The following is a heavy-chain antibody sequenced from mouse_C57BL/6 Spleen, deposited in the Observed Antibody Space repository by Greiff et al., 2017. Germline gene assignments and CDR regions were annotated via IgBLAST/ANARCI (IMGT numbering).Heavy chain of an antibody. CDR3: ARHDSSYWYFDV. D-gene: IGHD1-1*01. CDR2: IWSDGST. V-gene: IGHV2-6-1*01. Sequence: VKLMESGPGLVAPSQSLSITCTVSGFSLTSYGVHWVRQPPGKGLEWLVVIWSDGSTTYNSALKSRLSISKDNSKSRVFLKMNSLQTDDTAMYYCARHDSSYWYFDVWGTGTTVTVSS. J-gene: IGHJ1*03. CDR1: GFSLTSYG.